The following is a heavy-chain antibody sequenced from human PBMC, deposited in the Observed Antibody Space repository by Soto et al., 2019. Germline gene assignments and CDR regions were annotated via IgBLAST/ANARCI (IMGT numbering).Heavy chain of an antibody. V-gene: IGHV3-30*18. D-gene: IGHD6-19*01. Sequence: PGGSLRLSCAASGFTFSSYGMHWVRQAPGKGLEWVAVISYDGGTKYCADSVKGRFTISRDNSKNTLYMQMNSLRAEDTAVYYCAKVEYSSGYNYGAFDISGQGTMVTVSS. CDR1: GFTFSSYG. CDR2: ISYDGGTK. J-gene: IGHJ3*02. CDR3: AKVEYSSGYNYGAFDI.